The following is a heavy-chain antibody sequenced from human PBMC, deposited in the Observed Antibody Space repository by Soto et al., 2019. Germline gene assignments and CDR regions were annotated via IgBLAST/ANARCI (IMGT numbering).Heavy chain of an antibody. CDR1: GFTFSSYA. J-gene: IGHJ4*02. V-gene: IGHV3-23*01. CDR3: AQVAVAGPVLFDY. Sequence: EVQLLESGGGLVQPGGSLRLSCAASGFTFSSYAMSWVRQAPGKGLEWVSAISGSGGSTYYADSVKGRFTISRDNSKNTLYLHMNSLRAEDTAVYYCAQVAVAGPVLFDYWGQGTLVTVSS. CDR2: ISGSGGST. D-gene: IGHD6-19*01.